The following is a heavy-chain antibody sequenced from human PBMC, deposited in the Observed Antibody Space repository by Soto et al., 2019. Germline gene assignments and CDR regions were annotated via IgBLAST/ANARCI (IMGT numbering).Heavy chain of an antibody. J-gene: IGHJ6*02. V-gene: IGHV1-69*13. D-gene: IGHD3-3*01. CDR2: IIPNYGTA. CDR3: ARDLELRFLERAGDYGMDV. CDR1: RWTLSSYP. Sequence: SVKVSCKATRWTLSSYPISWVRPAPGKGLEWMGGIIPNYGTANYAQKFQSRVTITAEEPTSTAYMELSSLRSEDTAVDYCARDLELRFLERAGDYGMDVWGQGTTVTVSS.